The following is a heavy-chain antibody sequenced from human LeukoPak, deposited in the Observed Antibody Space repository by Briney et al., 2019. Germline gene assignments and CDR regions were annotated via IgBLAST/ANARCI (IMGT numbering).Heavy chain of an antibody. J-gene: IGHJ4*02. V-gene: IGHV4-30-2*01. D-gene: IGHD5-12*01. CDR2: IYHSGST. CDR3: ARKYSGYDAFDY. CDR1: GGSISSGGYS. Sequence: SQTLSLTCAVSGGSISSGGYSWSCIRPPPGKGLEWIGYIYHSGSTYYNPSLKSRVTISVDRSKNQFSLKLSSVTAADTAVYYCARKYSGYDAFDYWGQGTLVTVSS.